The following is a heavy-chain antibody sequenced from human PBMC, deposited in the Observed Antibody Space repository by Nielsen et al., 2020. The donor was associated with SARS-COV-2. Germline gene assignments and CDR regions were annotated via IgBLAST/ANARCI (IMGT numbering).Heavy chain of an antibody. Sequence: GVLKISCAASGFTFTDFWFSWVRQTPGKGLEWVANIKQDGSEKNYVDSVKGRFTISRDNAKNSVYLRMNSLRADDAAVYYCARDFYGDYGPSYWGQGTQVAVS. J-gene: IGHJ4*02. CDR1: GFTFTDFW. D-gene: IGHD4-17*01. CDR3: ARDFYGDYGPSY. CDR2: IKQDGSEK. V-gene: IGHV3-7*01.